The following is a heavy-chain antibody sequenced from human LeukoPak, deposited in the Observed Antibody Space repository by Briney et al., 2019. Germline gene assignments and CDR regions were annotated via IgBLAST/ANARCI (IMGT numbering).Heavy chain of an antibody. Sequence: SVKVSCKASGGTFSSYAIGWVRQAPGQGLEWMGGIIPIFGTANYAQKFQGRVTITADESTSTAYMELSSLRSEDTAVYYCARGRRITIFGVVHVALDIWGQGTMVTVSS. CDR1: GGTFSSYA. CDR2: IIPIFGTA. J-gene: IGHJ3*02. D-gene: IGHD3-3*01. CDR3: ARGRRITIFGVVHVALDI. V-gene: IGHV1-69*13.